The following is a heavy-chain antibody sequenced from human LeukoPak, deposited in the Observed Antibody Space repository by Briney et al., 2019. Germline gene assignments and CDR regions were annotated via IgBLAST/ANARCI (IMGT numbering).Heavy chain of an antibody. CDR3: ARGGLLWFGELSGY. CDR1: GFTFSGYV. CDR2: ISRNGDTT. V-gene: IGHV3-64*01. J-gene: IGHJ4*02. D-gene: IGHD3-10*01. Sequence: GGSLRLSCAASGFTFSGYVMHWVRQAPGKGPESVSAISRNGDTTYYAPSVKGRFTISRDDSKDTLYLQMGSLRAEDMAVYYCARGGLLWFGELSGYWGQGTLVTVSS.